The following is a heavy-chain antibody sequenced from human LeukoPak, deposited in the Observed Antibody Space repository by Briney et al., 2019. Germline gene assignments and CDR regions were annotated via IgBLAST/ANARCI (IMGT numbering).Heavy chain of an antibody. D-gene: IGHD6-13*01. Sequence: GGSLRLSCTASGFTFGDYAMSWFRQAPGKGLEWISFIRSKAYGGTAEYAASVKGRFTISRDDSKSIAYLQMNSLKTEDTAVYYCTRDSSSQTFDAFDIWGQGTMVTVSS. CDR2: IRSKAYGGTA. CDR1: GFTFGDYA. V-gene: IGHV3-49*03. CDR3: TRDSSSQTFDAFDI. J-gene: IGHJ3*02.